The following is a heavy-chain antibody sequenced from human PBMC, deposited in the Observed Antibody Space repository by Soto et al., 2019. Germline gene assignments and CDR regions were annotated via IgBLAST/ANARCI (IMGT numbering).Heavy chain of an antibody. V-gene: IGHV1-24*01. J-gene: IGHJ5*02. CDR3: ATSTGTTLLGEGWFDP. Sequence: ASVKVSCKVSGYTLTELSMHWVRQAPGKGLEWMGGFDPEDGETIYAQKFQGRVTMTEDTSTDTAYMELSSLRSEDTAVYYCATSTGTTLLGEGWFDPWGQGTLVTVSS. D-gene: IGHD1-1*01. CDR1: GYTLTELS. CDR2: FDPEDGET.